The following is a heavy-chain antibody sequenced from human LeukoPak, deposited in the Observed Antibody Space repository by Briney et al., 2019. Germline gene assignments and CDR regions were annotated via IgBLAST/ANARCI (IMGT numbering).Heavy chain of an antibody. Sequence: PGGSLRLSCSASGFTFSTYAMYWVRQAPGKGLEYVSGINGNGGSTYYADSVKDRFTISRDNSKNTLYLQMSSLRVEDTAVYYCVKTSRGGGKLRPGRGFDYWGQGTLVTVSS. CDR3: VKTSRGGGKLRPGRGFDY. J-gene: IGHJ4*02. D-gene: IGHD2-15*01. V-gene: IGHV3-64D*06. CDR2: INGNGGST. CDR1: GFTFSTYA.